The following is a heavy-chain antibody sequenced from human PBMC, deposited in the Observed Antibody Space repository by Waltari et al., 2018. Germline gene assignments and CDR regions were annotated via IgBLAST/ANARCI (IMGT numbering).Heavy chain of an antibody. Sequence: QVQLQESGPGLVKPSETLSLTCTVSGGSISSYYWSWIRQPPGKGLEWIGYIYYSGSTNYNPSLKSRVTISVDTSKNQFSLKLSSVTAADTAVYYCARGTTPGSFDIWGQGTMVTVSS. CDR2: IYYSGST. CDR1: GGSISSYY. D-gene: IGHD2-15*01. CDR3: ARGTTPGSFDI. J-gene: IGHJ3*02. V-gene: IGHV4-59*01.